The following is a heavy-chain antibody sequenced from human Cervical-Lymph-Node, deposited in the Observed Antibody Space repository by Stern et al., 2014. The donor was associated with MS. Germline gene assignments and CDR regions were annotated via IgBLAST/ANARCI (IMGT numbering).Heavy chain of an antibody. D-gene: IGHD6-13*01. CDR1: GYTFTNYA. CDR3: ARDPQKQLEPDIDY. CDR2: INAGNGNT. J-gene: IGHJ4*02. Sequence: DQLVESGAEVKKPGDSVKVSCKASGYTFTNYAIHWVRQAPGQRLEWMGWINAGNGNTAYSQNFRGRVTITRDTSASTAYMYLSSLRSEDTAVYYCARDPQKQLEPDIDYWGPGTLVTVSS. V-gene: IGHV1-3*01.